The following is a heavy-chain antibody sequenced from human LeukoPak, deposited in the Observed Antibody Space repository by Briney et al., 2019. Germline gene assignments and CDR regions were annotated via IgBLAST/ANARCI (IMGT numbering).Heavy chain of an antibody. CDR3: ARGPGYCSGGSCLDKEYFQH. D-gene: IGHD2-15*01. CDR1: GGSFSGYY. CDR2: INHSGST. J-gene: IGHJ1*01. V-gene: IGHV4-34*01. Sequence: SETLSLTCAVYGGSFSGYYWSWIRQPPGKGLEWIGEINHSGSTNYNPSLKSRATISVDTSKNQFSLKLSSVTAADTAVYYCARGPGYCSGGSCLDKEYFQHWGQGTLVTVSS.